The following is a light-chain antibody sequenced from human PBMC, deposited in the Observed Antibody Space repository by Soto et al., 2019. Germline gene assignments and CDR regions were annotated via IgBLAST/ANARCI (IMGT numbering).Light chain of an antibody. CDR2: DVS. J-gene: IGLJ1*01. CDR1: SSDVGGYNY. V-gene: IGLV2-14*01. CDR3: SSYTSSSTYV. Sequence: QSALTQPSSVSGSPGQSITISCTGTSSDVGGYNYVSWYQQHPGKAPKLMIYDVSNRLSGVSNRFSGSKSGNTASLTISGLQAEDEADYYCSSYTSSSTYVFGTGTRSPS.